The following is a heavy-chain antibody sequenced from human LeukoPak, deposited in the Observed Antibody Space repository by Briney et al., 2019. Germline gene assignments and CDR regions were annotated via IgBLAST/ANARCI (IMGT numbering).Heavy chain of an antibody. Sequence: GGSLRLSCAASGFTFSSYSMNWVRQAPGKGLEWVSSISSSSSYIYYADSVKGRFTISRDNAKNSLYLQMNSLRAEDTAVYYCVSPYGSGSYWTSAYDAFDIWGQGTMVTVSS. CDR1: GFTFSSYS. CDR3: VSPYGSGSYWTSAYDAFDI. D-gene: IGHD3-10*01. J-gene: IGHJ3*02. CDR2: ISSSSSYI. V-gene: IGHV3-21*01.